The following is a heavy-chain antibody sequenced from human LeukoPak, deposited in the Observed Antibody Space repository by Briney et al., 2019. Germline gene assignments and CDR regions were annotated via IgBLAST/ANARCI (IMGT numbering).Heavy chain of an antibody. Sequence: SETLSLTCIVSGGSIRTYYWSWIRQPPGKGLEWIGYISYSGSSNYNPSLKSRVAISVDTSKNQFSLKLTSVTAADSAVYYCARAQYDSSGYYVGYFDYWGQGTLVTVSS. J-gene: IGHJ4*02. V-gene: IGHV4-59*08. CDR1: GGSIRTYY. CDR2: ISYSGSS. CDR3: ARAQYDSSGYYVGYFDY. D-gene: IGHD3-22*01.